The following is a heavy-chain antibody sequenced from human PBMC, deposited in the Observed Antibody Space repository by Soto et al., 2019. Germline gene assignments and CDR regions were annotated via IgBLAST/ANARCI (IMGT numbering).Heavy chain of an antibody. CDR3: ARGITMVRGALGY. V-gene: IGHV1-46*01. J-gene: IGHJ4*02. Sequence: ASVKVSCKASGYIFTNHYIHWVRQAPGQGLEWMGIINPSGGNTNYSQKFQGRVTITRDTSTSTAYMELSSLRSEDTAVYYCARGITMVRGALGYWGQGTLVTVSS. CDR2: INPSGGNT. CDR1: GYIFTNHY. D-gene: IGHD3-10*01.